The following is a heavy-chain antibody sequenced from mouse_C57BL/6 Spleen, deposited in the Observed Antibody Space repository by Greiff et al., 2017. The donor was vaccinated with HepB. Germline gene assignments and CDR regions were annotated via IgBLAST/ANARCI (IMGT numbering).Heavy chain of an antibody. J-gene: IGHJ3*01. CDR2: IDPETGGT. D-gene: IGHD4-1*01. Sequence: VQLQQSGAELVRPGASVTLSCKASGYTFTDYEMHWVKQTPVHGLEWIGAIDPETGGTAYNQKFKGKAILTADKSSSTAYMELRSLTSEDSAVYYCTTGGQAWFAYWGQGTLVTVSA. CDR1: GYTFTDYE. V-gene: IGHV1-15*01. CDR3: TTGGQAWFAY.